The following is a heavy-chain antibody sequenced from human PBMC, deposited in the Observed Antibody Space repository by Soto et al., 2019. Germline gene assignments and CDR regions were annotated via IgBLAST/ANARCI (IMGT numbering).Heavy chain of an antibody. CDR1: GFTFSSYA. Sequence: PGGSLRLSCAASGFTFSSYAMSWVRQAPGKGLEWVSAISGSGGSTYYADSVKGRLTISRDNSKNTLYLQMNSLRAEDTAVYYCAKDRPSFHSAEAYCYYYYGMDVWGQGTTVTVSS. CDR3: AKDRPSFHSAEAYCYYYYGMDV. CDR2: ISGSGGST. V-gene: IGHV3-23*01. D-gene: IGHD2-21*01. J-gene: IGHJ6*02.